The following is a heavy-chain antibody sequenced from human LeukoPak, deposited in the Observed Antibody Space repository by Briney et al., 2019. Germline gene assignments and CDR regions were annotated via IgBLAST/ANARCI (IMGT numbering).Heavy chain of an antibody. J-gene: IGHJ4*02. CDR3: ARDGSRWKGRITMIVVPFDY. V-gene: IGHV1-18*01. Sequence: GASVTVSCKASGYTFTSYGISWVRQAPGQGLEWMGWISAYNGNTNYAQKLQGRVTMTTDTSTSTAYMELRSLRSDDTAVYYCARDGSRWKGRITMIVVPFDYWGQGTLVTVSS. CDR2: ISAYNGNT. D-gene: IGHD3-22*01. CDR1: GYTFTSYG.